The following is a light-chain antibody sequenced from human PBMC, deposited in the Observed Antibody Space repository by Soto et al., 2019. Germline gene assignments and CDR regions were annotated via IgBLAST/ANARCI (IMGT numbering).Light chain of an antibody. V-gene: IGKV1-6*01. CDR1: QGIRND. J-gene: IGKJ2*01. CDR2: AAS. Sequence: AIQMTQSPSSLSASVGDRVTITCRASQGIRNDLGWYQQKPGKAPKLLIYAASSLQSGVPSRFSGRGSGTDFPLTISSLQPEDFATYYCLQDYNYPRTFGQGTKLEIK. CDR3: LQDYNYPRT.